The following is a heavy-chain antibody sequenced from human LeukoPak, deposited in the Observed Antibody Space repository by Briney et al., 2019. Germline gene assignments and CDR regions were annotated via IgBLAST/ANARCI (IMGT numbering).Heavy chain of an antibody. Sequence: PGGSLRLSCAASGFTFSSYAMSWVRQAPGKGLEWVSAISGIGGSTYYADSVKGRFTISRDNSKNTLYLQMNSLRAEDTAVYYCARLPRSWGSQYYFDYWGQGTLVTVSS. V-gene: IGHV3-23*01. CDR3: ARLPRSWGSQYYFDY. CDR2: ISGIGGST. CDR1: GFTFSSYA. D-gene: IGHD6-13*01. J-gene: IGHJ4*02.